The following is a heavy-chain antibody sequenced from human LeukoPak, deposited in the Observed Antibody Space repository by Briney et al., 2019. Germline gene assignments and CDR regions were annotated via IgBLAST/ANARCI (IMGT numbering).Heavy chain of an antibody. V-gene: IGHV3-7*01. Sequence: GGSLRLSCAASGFTFSSYWMSWVRQAPGKGLEWVANIEQDGSEKYYVDSVKGRFTISRDNAKNSLYLQMNSLRAEDTAVYYCARVRLMGSTSCLKYWGQGTLVTVSS. J-gene: IGHJ4*02. CDR3: ARVRLMGSTSCLKY. CDR1: GFTFSSYW. CDR2: IEQDGSEK. D-gene: IGHD2-2*01.